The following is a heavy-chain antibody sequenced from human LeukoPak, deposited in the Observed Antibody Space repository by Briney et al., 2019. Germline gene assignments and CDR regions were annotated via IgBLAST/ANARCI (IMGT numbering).Heavy chain of an antibody. Sequence: GGSLRLSCAASGFTFNTYGMHWVRQAPGKGLEWVAFIRTDGSYTYHADSVKGRFTISRDNSKNTLFLQMNSLRPEDTAVYYCAKDDSFGSGTWGQGTLVTVSS. V-gene: IGHV3-30*02. CDR2: IRTDGSYT. CDR1: GFTFNTYG. CDR3: AKDDSFGSGT. D-gene: IGHD3-10*01. J-gene: IGHJ5*02.